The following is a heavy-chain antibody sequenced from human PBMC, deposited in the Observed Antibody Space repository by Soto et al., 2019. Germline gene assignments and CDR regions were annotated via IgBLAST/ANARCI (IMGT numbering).Heavy chain of an antibody. CDR3: ARVDSGYGRHDY. Sequence: QVQLVQSGAEVKKPGASVKVSCKASGYTFTSYGISWVRQAPGQGLEWMGWISAYNGNTNYAQKLQGRVPMTTDTATSRAYMELRSLRSDDTAVYYWARVDSGYGRHDYWGQGTLVTVSS. D-gene: IGHD5-12*01. CDR2: ISAYNGNT. J-gene: IGHJ4*02. CDR1: GYTFTSYG. V-gene: IGHV1-18*01.